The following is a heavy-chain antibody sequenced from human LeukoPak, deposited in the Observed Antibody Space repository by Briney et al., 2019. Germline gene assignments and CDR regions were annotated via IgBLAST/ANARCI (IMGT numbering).Heavy chain of an antibody. J-gene: IGHJ4*02. Sequence: GGSLGLSCAASGFSFSSYSMNWVRQAPGKGLEWVSSISSTSGYIYYADSVKGRFTISRDSAKNSLYLQINSLRAEDTAVYYCARGDGYNLKGYYFDFWGQGTLVTVSS. V-gene: IGHV3-21*01. CDR1: GFSFSSYS. CDR2: ISSTSGYI. CDR3: ARGDGYNLKGYYFDF. D-gene: IGHD5-24*01.